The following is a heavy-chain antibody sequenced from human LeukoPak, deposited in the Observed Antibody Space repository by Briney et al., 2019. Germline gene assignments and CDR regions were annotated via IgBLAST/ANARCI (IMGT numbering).Heavy chain of an antibody. V-gene: IGHV3-21*01. CDR2: ISSSSSYI. J-gene: IGHJ4*02. Sequence: PGGSLRLSCAASGFTFSSYSMNWVRQAPGKGLEWVSSISSSSSYIYYADSVKGRFTISRDNAKNSLYLQMNSLRAEDTAVYYCARDPGLVVITSRYFDHWGQGTLVTVSS. CDR3: ARDPGLVVITSRYFDH. D-gene: IGHD3-22*01. CDR1: GFTFSSYS.